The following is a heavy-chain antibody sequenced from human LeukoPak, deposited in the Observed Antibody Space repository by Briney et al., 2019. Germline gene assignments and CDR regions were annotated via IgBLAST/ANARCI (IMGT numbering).Heavy chain of an antibody. D-gene: IGHD5-12*01. CDR1: GGTFSSYA. CDR2: IIPILGIA. V-gene: IGHV1-69*04. CDR3: ARAVLSGYDKYYFDY. Sequence: AVKVSCKASGGTFSSYAISWVRQAPGQGLEWMGRIIPILGIANYAQKFQGRVTITADKSTSTAYIELSSLRSEDTAVYYCARAVLSGYDKYYFDYWGQGTLVTVSS. J-gene: IGHJ4*02.